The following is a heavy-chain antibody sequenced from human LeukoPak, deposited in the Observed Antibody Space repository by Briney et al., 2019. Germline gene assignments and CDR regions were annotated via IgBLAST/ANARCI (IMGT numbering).Heavy chain of an antibody. CDR2: IGVSVGST. Sequence: GGSLRLSWAASALTFSEYSISWVRQVPGMGLEWVSTIGVSVGSTNYADFVRGRFTISRHNSKNTLYLHIHSMRADDTAVYYCAKGRVGTNGVLEHWGQGTLVTVSS. V-gene: IGHV3-23*01. D-gene: IGHD1-26*01. CDR3: AKGRVGTNGVLEH. J-gene: IGHJ1*01. CDR1: ALTFSEYS.